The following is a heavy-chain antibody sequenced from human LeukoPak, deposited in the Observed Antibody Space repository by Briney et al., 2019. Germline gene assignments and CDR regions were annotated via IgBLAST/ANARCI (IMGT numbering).Heavy chain of an antibody. CDR2: IFYDGSNK. Sequence: GGSLRPSCAASGITFSNYGMHWVRQAPGKGLEWLAAIFYDGSNKYYADTVKGRFTISRDNSKNTLYLQVNSLTAEDTAVYYCARDQALFFSYGDYWGQGTLVTVSS. D-gene: IGHD3-16*01. CDR1: GITFSNYG. V-gene: IGHV3-33*01. CDR3: ARDQALFFSYGDY. J-gene: IGHJ4*02.